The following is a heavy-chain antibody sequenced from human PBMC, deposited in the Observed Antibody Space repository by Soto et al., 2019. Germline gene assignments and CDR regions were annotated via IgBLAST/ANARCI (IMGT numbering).Heavy chain of an antibody. CDR1: GGSFSGYY. D-gene: IGHD2-8*01. CDR2: IKQEGREK. J-gene: IGHJ4*02. V-gene: IGHV3-7*03. CDR3: ARSAIVVLLYFDY. Sequence: ETLSLTCAVYGGSFSGYYWSWIRQPPGKGLEWVASIKQEGREKWYGDSVKGRFTISRDNAKNSLYLQMNSLKTEDTAIYYCARSAIVVLLYFDYWGQGTLVTVSS.